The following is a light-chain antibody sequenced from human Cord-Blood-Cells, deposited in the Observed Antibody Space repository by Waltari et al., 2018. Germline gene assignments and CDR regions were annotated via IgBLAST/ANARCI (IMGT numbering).Light chain of an antibody. CDR2: RNN. Sequence: QSVLTQPPSASGTPGQRVTISCSGSSSNIGRNYVYWYQQLPGTAPKLRIYRNNQRPSGVPDRFSGSNYGTSASLAISGLRSEDEADYYCVAWDDSLSGVVFGGGTKLTVL. CDR3: VAWDDSLSGVV. V-gene: IGLV1-47*01. J-gene: IGLJ2*01. CDR1: SSNIGRNY.